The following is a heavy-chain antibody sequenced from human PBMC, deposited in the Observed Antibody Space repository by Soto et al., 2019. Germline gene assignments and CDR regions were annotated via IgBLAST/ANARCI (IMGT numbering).Heavy chain of an antibody. CDR3: ARDLGYYDSSGYFDY. CDR1: GFTFSDYY. Sequence: GGSLRLSCSASGFTFSDYYMSWIRPAPGKGLEWISYIDSSGSIIYYADSVKGRFTISRDNAKNSLYLQMNSLRAEDTAVYYCARDLGYYDSSGYFDYWGQGTLVTVSS. V-gene: IGHV3-11*01. CDR2: IDSSGSII. J-gene: IGHJ4*02. D-gene: IGHD3-22*01.